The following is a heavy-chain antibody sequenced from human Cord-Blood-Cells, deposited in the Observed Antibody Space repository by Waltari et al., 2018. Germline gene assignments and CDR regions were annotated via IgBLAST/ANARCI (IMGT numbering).Heavy chain of an antibody. CDR2: IYYSVST. J-gene: IGHJ4*02. V-gene: IGHV4-61*01. CDR1: GGSVSSGSYY. CDR3: ACSGDYPDY. D-gene: IGHD3-10*02. Sequence: QVQLQESGPGLVKRSETLSLTRTVSGGSVSSGSYYWSWIRQPPGNGLGWIGDIYYSVSTDHNPSLNSQVTIALDTSKHQFSLTLSSVPAAYTAVYECACSGDYPDYWGQVTLVTVSS.